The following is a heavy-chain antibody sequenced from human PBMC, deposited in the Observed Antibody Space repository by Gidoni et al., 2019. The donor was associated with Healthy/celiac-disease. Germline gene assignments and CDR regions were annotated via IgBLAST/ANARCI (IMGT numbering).Heavy chain of an antibody. J-gene: IGHJ5*02. V-gene: IGHV1-2*04. CDR2: INPNSGGT. D-gene: IGHD3-10*01. Sequence: QVQLVQSGAEVKKPGASVKVSCKASGYTFTGYYMHWVRQAPGQGLEWMGWINPNSGGTNYAQKFQGWVTMTRDTSISTAYMELSRLRSDDTAVYYCARGDYYGSGSLEHNWFDPWGQGTLVTVSS. CDR1: GYTFTGYY. CDR3: ARGDYYGSGSLEHNWFDP.